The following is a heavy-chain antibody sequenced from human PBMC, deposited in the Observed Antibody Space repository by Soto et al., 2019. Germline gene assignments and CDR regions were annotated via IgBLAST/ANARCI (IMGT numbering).Heavy chain of an antibody. D-gene: IGHD5-18*01. CDR1: GYTFTSYG. J-gene: IGHJ4*02. V-gene: IGHV1-2*02. Sequence: GASVKVSCKASGYTFTSYGISWVRQAPGQGLEWMGWINPNSGGTNYAQKFQGRVTMTRDTSISTAYMELSRLRSDDTAVYYCARAWDTAMVTVGYFDYWGQGTLVTVSS. CDR2: INPNSGGT. CDR3: ARAWDTAMVTVGYFDY.